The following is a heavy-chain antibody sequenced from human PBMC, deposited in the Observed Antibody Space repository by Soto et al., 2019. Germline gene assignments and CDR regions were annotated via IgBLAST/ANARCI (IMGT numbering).Heavy chain of an antibody. CDR2: IKQDGSEK. CDR1: VFTFSSYW. J-gene: IGHJ4*02. CDR3: ARDLVTTVNNY. D-gene: IGHD4-17*01. V-gene: IGHV3-7*01. Sequence: WWSLRLSCSASVFTFSSYWMSWFRQAPGKGLEWVANIKQDGSEKYYVDSVKGRFTISRDNAKNSLYLQMNSLRAEDTAVYYCARDLVTTVNNYWGQGTLVTVSS.